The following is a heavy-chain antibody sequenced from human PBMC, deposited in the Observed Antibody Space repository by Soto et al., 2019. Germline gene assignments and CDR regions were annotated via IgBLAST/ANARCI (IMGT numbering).Heavy chain of an antibody. D-gene: IGHD3-22*01. V-gene: IGHV4-34*01. CDR2: INHSGSS. CDR1: GGSFSGYI. CDR3: ARGGVDYYDSSGYYFSPYYFDY. J-gene: IGHJ4*02. Sequence: PSETLSLTCAVSGGSFSGYIWTWIRQTPGKGLQWIGQINHSGSSIYNPSLKNRVTISTMSNNKFSLELSSVTAADTAVYYCARGGVDYYDSSGYYFSPYYFDYWGQGTLVTVSS.